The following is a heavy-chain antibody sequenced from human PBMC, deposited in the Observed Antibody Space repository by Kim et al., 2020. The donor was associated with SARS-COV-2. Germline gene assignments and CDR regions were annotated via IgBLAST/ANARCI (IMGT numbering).Heavy chain of an antibody. V-gene: IGHV3-30*04. CDR1: GFTFNSYA. Sequence: GGSLRLSCAASGFTFNSYAMHWVRQAPGKGLEWVALISYHGSNKYYADSVKGRFTISRDNSKNTVILQMNSLRAEDTAVYFCAKDGGGNSSPDYYYYGM. CDR3: AKDGGGNSSPDYYYYGM. CDR2: ISYHGSNK. D-gene: IGHD1-26*01. J-gene: IGHJ6*01.